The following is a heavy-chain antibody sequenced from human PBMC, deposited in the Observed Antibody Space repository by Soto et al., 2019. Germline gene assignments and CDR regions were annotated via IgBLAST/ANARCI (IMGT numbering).Heavy chain of an antibody. CDR3: AKDFPYYYDSSGYYPDAFDI. Sequence: GGSLRLSCAASGFTFSSYAMSWVRQAPGKGLEWVSAISGSGGSTYYADSVKGRFTISRDNSKNTLYLQMNSLRAEDTAVYYCAKDFPYYYDSSGYYPDAFDIWGQGTMVT. CDR1: GFTFSSYA. V-gene: IGHV3-23*01. J-gene: IGHJ3*02. D-gene: IGHD3-22*01. CDR2: ISGSGGST.